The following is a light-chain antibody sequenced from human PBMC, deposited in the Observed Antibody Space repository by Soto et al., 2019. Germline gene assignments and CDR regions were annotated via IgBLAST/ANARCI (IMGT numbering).Light chain of an antibody. CDR2: DVS. J-gene: IGLJ1*01. CDR1: SSDVGTYTY. CDR3: SSYTSSSTYV. Sequence: QSALTQPASVSGSPGQSITISCTGTSSDVGTYTYVSWYQQYPGKAPKLMIYDVSNRPSGISNRFSGSKSGNTASLTISGLQAEDEADYYCSSYTSSSTYVFGTGTKLTVL. V-gene: IGLV2-14*03.